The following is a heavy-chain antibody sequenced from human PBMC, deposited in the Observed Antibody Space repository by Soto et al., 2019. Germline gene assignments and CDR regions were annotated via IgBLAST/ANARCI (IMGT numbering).Heavy chain of an antibody. D-gene: IGHD6-13*01. CDR3: ARDVSPGSSSVYLDAFDI. J-gene: IGHJ3*02. V-gene: IGHV3-7*05. CDR1: GFTLSAYW. CDR2: INRDGSTK. Sequence: EVQLEESGGDLVQPGGSLRLSCAASGFTLSAYWMTWVRQAPGKGLEWVANINRDGSTKSYLDSVRGRFTISRDNVGNSRYLQMDSLRADDTALYYCARDVSPGSSSVYLDAFDIWGQGTMVTVSS.